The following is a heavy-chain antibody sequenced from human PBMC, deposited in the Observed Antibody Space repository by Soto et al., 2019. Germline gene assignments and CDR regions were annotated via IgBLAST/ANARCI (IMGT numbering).Heavy chain of an antibody. CDR1: GFTFNTHW. D-gene: IGHD1-26*01. Sequence: EVQLVESGGGLILPGGSLRLSCAASGFTFNTHWMHWVRQAPGKGLVWVSRINSDGSITDYADSVKARFSISRDNPRNNHYLQMNSLSPEDTAVYYCARAMTAVGAAAKGDFWGPGNLVTVSS. V-gene: IGHV3-74*01. J-gene: IGHJ4*02. CDR2: INSDGSIT. CDR3: ARAMTAVGAAAKGDF.